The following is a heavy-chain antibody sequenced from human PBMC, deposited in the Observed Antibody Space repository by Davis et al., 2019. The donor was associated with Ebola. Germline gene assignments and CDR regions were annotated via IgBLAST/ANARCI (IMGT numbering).Heavy chain of an antibody. CDR1: GGTFIDYY. CDR2: VDHSGRT. CDR3: ARDRGRSGPNGHYYYGMDV. Sequence: SETLSLTCAVYGGTFIDYYWSWIRQPPGKGLEWIGEVDHSGRTNYNPSFRSRVIVSEDASKNQVSLKLTSVTAADTAVYYCARDRGRSGPNGHYYYGMDVWGQGTTVTVSS. J-gene: IGHJ6*02. D-gene: IGHD3-3*01. V-gene: IGHV4-34*01.